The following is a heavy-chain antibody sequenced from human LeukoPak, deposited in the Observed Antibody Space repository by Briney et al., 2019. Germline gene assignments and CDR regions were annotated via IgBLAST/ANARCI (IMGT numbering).Heavy chain of an antibody. CDR2: INPSGGST. CDR1: GYTFTSYY. V-gene: IGHV1-46*01. CDR3: ARDPIAVVPAARGYYFDY. Sequence: ASVKVSCKASGYTFTSYYMHWVRQAPGQGLEWMGIINPSGGSTSYAQKFQGRVTMTRDTSTSTVYMELSSLRSEDTAVYYCARDPIAVVPAARGYYFDYWGQGTLVTVSS. J-gene: IGHJ4*02. D-gene: IGHD2-2*01.